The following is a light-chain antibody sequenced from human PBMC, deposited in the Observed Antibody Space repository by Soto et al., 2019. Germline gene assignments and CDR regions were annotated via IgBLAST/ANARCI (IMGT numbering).Light chain of an antibody. CDR1: SGHNSYA. J-gene: IGLJ3*02. Sequence: QSALTQPPSDSASLGASVKLTCTLSSGHNSYAIAWHQQQPEKGPRYLMKLNSDGSHSKGDGIPDRFSGSSSGAERYLTISSLQSEDEADYYCQTWSTDIRVFGGGTKLTVL. V-gene: IGLV4-69*01. CDR2: LNSDGSH. CDR3: QTWSTDIRV.